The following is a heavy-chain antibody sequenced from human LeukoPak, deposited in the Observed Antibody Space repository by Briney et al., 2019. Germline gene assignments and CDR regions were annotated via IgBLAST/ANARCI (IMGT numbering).Heavy chain of an antibody. CDR3: ARDLSEKNYGGNSVANAFDI. CDR1: GGSFSGYY. V-gene: IGHV4-34*01. Sequence: PSETLSLTCAVYGGSFSGYYWSWIRQPPGKGLEWIGEINHSGSTNYNPSLKSRVTISVDTSKNQFSLKLSSVTAADTAVYYCARDLSEKNYGGNSVANAFDIWGQGTMVTVSS. J-gene: IGHJ3*02. CDR2: INHSGST. D-gene: IGHD4-23*01.